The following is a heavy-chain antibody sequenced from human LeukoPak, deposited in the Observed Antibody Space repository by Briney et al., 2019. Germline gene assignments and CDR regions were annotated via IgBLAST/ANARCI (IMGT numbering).Heavy chain of an antibody. V-gene: IGHV3-43*02. D-gene: IGHD3-9*01. J-gene: IGHJ6*02. CDR3: AKDMGLRYFDWFHYGMDV. Sequence: GGSLRLSCAVSGFTFDDYAMHWVRQAPGKGLEWVSLISGDGGSTYYADSVKGRFTISRDNSKNSLYLQMNSLRTEDTALYYCAKDMGLRYFDWFHYGMDVWGQGTLVTVSS. CDR1: GFTFDDYA. CDR2: ISGDGGST.